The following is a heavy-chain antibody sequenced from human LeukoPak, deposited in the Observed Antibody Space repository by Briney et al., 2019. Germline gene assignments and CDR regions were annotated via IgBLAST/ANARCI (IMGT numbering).Heavy chain of an antibody. V-gene: IGHV1-18*01. D-gene: IGHD3-10*01. J-gene: IGHJ4*02. CDR2: ISAYNGNT. Sequence: ASVKVSCKASGYTFTSYGISWVRQAPGQGLEWMGWISAYNGNTNYAQKLQGRVTMTTDTSTSTAYMELRSLRSDDTAVYYCARGNRLGSSGSYLSPFDYWGQGTLVTVSS. CDR3: ARGNRLGSSGSYLSPFDY. CDR1: GYTFTSYG.